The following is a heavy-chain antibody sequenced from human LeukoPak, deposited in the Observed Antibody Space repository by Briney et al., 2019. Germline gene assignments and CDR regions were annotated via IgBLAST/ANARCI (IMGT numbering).Heavy chain of an antibody. CDR1: RFTSSNYF. V-gene: IGHV3-30-3*01. D-gene: IGHD2-21*01. CDR3: ARERQDIVIHSGAFDI. Sequence: PGGSLRLSCAASRFTSSNYFMHSGRQDPGKGLEWVADIASDGSHTFYVESVKGRFTISRDNSKNTRYLQMNSLGAEDTAVYFCARERQDIVIHSGAFDIWGQGTMVSVSS. J-gene: IGHJ3*02. CDR2: IASDGSHT.